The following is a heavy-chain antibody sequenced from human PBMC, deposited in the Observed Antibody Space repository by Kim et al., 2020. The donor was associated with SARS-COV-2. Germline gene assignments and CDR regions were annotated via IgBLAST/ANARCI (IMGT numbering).Heavy chain of an antibody. CDR2: IYYSGST. CDR3: ARQEYDILTGYYKGGGVFDY. D-gene: IGHD3-9*01. V-gene: IGHV4-39*01. CDR1: GGSISSSSYY. Sequence: SETLSLTCTVSGGSISSSSYYWGWIRQPPGKGLEWIGSIYYSGSTYYNPSLKSRVTISVDTSKNQFSLKLSSVTAADTAVYYCARQEYDILTGYYKGGGVFDYWGQGTLVTVSS. J-gene: IGHJ4*02.